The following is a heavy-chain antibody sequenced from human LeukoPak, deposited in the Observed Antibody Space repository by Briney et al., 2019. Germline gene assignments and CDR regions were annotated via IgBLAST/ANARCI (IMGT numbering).Heavy chain of an antibody. Sequence: ASVKVSCKCSGYTFTYGVGWVRQAPGQGLEWMGWINPTNGNTNYAQKLQGRVTMTTDTSTSTAYMELRSLRSDDTAVYYCARDGYFDYWGQGTLVTVSS. V-gene: IGHV1-18*01. CDR1: GYTFTYG. J-gene: IGHJ4*02. CDR2: INPTNGNT. CDR3: ARDGYFDY.